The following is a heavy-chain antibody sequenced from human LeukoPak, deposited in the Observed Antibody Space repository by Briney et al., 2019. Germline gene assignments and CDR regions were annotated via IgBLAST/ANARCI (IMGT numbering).Heavy chain of an antibody. CDR2: ISAYNGNT. CDR3: ARFFCTNGVCDDGDY. D-gene: IGHD2-8*01. CDR1: GGTFSSYA. Sequence: ASVKVSCKASGGTFSSYAISWVRQAPGQGLEWMGWISAYNGNTNYAQKLQGRVTMTTDTSTSTAYMELRSLRSDDTAVYYCARFFCTNGVCDDGDYWGQGTLVTVSS. J-gene: IGHJ4*02. V-gene: IGHV1-18*01.